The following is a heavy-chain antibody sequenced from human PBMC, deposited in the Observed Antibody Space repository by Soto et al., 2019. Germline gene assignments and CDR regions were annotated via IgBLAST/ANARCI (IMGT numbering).Heavy chain of an antibody. Sequence: QVQLQESGPGLVKPSQTLSLTCTVSGGSISNGGYYWSWIRQLPGKGLEWIGYIYFSVGTFYNPSLTSRATMSVDTSKNHFSLKLSAVTAADTAVYYCARGPVPPRDSCLRPYFDYWRQGTLVSVSS. CDR3: ARGPVPPRDSCLRPYFDY. CDR2: IYFSVGT. V-gene: IGHV4-31*03. D-gene: IGHD2-21*01. CDR1: GGSISNGGYY. J-gene: IGHJ4*02.